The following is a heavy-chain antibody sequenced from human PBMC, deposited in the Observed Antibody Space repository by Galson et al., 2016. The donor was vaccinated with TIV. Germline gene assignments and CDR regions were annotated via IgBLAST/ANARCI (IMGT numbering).Heavy chain of an antibody. J-gene: IGHJ6*02. D-gene: IGHD3/OR15-3a*01. CDR1: GFTFSNFW. Sequence: SLRLSCAASGFTFSNFWIHWVRQSPGKGPVWVSRINGDGSSTTYADSVKGRFTISRDNAENTLYLQMNRLRVDDTAVYYCARAGDWLGVYGLDVWGQGTTVTVSS. V-gene: IGHV3-74*01. CDR2: INGDGSST. CDR3: ARAGDWLGVYGLDV.